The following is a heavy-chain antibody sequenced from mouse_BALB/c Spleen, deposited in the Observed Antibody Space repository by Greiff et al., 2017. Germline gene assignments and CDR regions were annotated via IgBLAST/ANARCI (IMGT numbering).Heavy chain of an antibody. CDR1: GYSITSGYS. D-gene: IGHD2-14*01. J-gene: IGHJ3*01. CDR2: IHYSGST. Sequence: DVKLVESGPDLVKPSQSLSLTCTVTGYSITSGYSWHWIRQFPGNKLEWMGYIHYSGSTNYNPSLKSRISITRDTSKNQFFLQLNSATTEDTATYYCAAYYRYDGGAWFAYWGQGTLVTVSA. V-gene: IGHV3-1*02. CDR3: AAYYRYDGGAWFAY.